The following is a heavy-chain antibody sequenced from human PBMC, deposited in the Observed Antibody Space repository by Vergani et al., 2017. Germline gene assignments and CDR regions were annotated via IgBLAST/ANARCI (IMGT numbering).Heavy chain of an antibody. CDR1: GYTSTSYD. Sequence: QVQLVQSGPELRNPGASFKFSSKASGYTSTSYDLNWVRQATGQGLEGMGWMTPNSGNTGYAQKFQGRVTMTRNTSISTAYMGLSSLRAEDTAVYYCAGGLWLVAATPIGGYWGQGTLVSVSS. V-gene: IGHV1-8*01. J-gene: IGHJ4*02. D-gene: IGHD2-15*01. CDR3: AGGLWLVAATPIGGY. CDR2: MTPNSGNT.